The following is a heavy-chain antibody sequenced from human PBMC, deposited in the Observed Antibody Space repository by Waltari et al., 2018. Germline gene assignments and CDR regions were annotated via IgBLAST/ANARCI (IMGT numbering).Heavy chain of an antibody. J-gene: IGHJ5*02. D-gene: IGHD1-20*01. CDR1: GYTLTELS. CDR3: ATSSTYNWNDGGWFDP. CDR2: FDPEDGET. V-gene: IGHV1-24*01. Sequence: QVQLVQSGAEVKKPGASVKVSCKVSGYTLTELSMHWVRQAPGKGLEWMGGFDPEDGETIYAQKFQGRVTMTEDTSTDTAYMELSSLRSEDTAVYYCATSSTYNWNDGGWFDPWGQGTLVTVSS.